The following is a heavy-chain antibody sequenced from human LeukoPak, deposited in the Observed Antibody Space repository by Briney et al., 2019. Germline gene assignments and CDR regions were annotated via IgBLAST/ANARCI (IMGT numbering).Heavy chain of an antibody. J-gene: IGHJ4*02. D-gene: IGHD3-10*01. CDR3: AKVGNYYGSGTYRADY. CDR2: ISGSGGNT. V-gene: IGHV3-23*01. Sequence: PGGSLRLSCAASGFTFSDYYMSWIRQAPGKGLEWVSAISGSGGNTYYADSVKGRFTITRDNSKKTLYLQMNSLRAEDTAVYYCAKVGNYYGSGTYRADYWGQGTLVTVSS. CDR1: GFTFSDYY.